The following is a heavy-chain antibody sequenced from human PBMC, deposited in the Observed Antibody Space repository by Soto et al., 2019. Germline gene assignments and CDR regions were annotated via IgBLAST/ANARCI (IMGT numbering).Heavy chain of an antibody. V-gene: IGHV1-69*06. Sequence: SVKVSCKASGGTFSSYAISWVRQAPGQGLEWMGGIIPIFGTANYAQKFQGRVTITADKSTSTAYMELSSLRSEDTAVYYCARVPPSSGWSYYFDYWGQGTLVTVSS. J-gene: IGHJ4*02. D-gene: IGHD6-19*01. CDR1: GGTFSSYA. CDR2: IIPIFGTA. CDR3: ARVPPSSGWSYYFDY.